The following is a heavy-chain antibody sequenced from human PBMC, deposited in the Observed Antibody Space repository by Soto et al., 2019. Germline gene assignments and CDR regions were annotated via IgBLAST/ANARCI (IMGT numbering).Heavy chain of an antibody. J-gene: IGHJ4*02. V-gene: IGHV4-4*07. D-gene: IGHD2-8*02. CDR3: ARGMTPPGAPAWYYFDS. CDR1: GASITCTSY. Sequence: SETLSLTCTVSGASITCTSYWSWIRQPAGKGLEWIGRFSLSGTTNYNPSLRSRVTMSADVSKNQFSLRLTSVTAADTALYYCARGMTPPGAPAWYYFDSWGQGT. CDR2: FSLSGTT.